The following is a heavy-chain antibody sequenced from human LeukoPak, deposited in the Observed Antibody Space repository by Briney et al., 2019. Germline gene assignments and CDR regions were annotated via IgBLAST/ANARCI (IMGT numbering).Heavy chain of an antibody. CDR2: IYYSGST. V-gene: IGHV4-59*01. D-gene: IGHD1-1*01. CDR3: ARGTRYFDL. J-gene: IGHJ2*01. CDR1: GGSISNYY. Sequence: SETLSLTCTVSGGSISNYYWSWIRQPPGKGLEWIGYIYYSGSTNYNPSLKSRVTISVNTSKNQFSLKLSSVTAADTAVYYCARGTRYFDLWGRGTLVTVSS.